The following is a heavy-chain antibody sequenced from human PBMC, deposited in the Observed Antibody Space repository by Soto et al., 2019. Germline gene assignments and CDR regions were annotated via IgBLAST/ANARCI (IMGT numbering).Heavy chain of an antibody. D-gene: IGHD2-2*02. V-gene: IGHV3-30-3*01. Sequence: QVQLVESGGGVVQPGRSLRLSCAASGFTFSSYAMHWVRQAPGKGLEWVAVISYDGSNKYYADSVKGRFTISRDNSKNTLYLQMNSLRAEDTAVYYCARDGLSAAAIRYRDAFDIWGQGTMVTVSS. CDR1: GFTFSSYA. CDR2: ISYDGSNK. J-gene: IGHJ3*02. CDR3: ARDGLSAAAIRYRDAFDI.